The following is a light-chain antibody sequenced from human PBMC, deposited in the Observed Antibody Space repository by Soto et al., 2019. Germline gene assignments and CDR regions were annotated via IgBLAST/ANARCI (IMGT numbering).Light chain of an antibody. V-gene: IGKV3-20*01. CDR3: QQYYSYPQT. Sequence: EIVLTQSPATLSLSPGERATLSCRASQSVSNNYLAWHQQKPGQAPRLLIYGASNRATGIPDRFSGSGSGTDFTLTISCLQSEDFATYYYQQYYSYPQTFGQGTKVDIK. CDR1: QSVSNNY. CDR2: GAS. J-gene: IGKJ1*01.